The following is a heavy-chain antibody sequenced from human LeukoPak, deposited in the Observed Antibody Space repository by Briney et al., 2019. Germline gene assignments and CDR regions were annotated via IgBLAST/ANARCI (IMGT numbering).Heavy chain of an antibody. D-gene: IGHD2-2*01. CDR3: VRPYCTTTTCYVFDH. V-gene: IGHV3-11*06. Sequence: GGFLRLSCAASGFVFSNYYMSWIRQAPGEGLEWVAYISSTAGHINYADSVKGRFTISRDNAKNSLYLQMNSLRAEDTAVYYCVRPYCTTTTCYVFDHWGQGTLVTVSS. CDR1: GFVFSNYY. CDR2: ISSTAGHI. J-gene: IGHJ5*02.